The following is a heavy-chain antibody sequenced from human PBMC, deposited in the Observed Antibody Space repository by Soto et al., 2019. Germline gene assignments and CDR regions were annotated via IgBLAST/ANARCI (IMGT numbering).Heavy chain of an antibody. J-gene: IGHJ5*02. CDR1: GYTFTSYG. CDR2: ISAYNGNT. V-gene: IGHV1-18*01. D-gene: IGHD3-10*01. CDR3: ARDRAYTISLPRWVSGGWLDP. Sequence: QVQLVQSGAEVKKPGASVKVSCKASGYTFTSYGISWVRQAPGQGLEWMGWISAYNGNTNYAQKLQGRVTMTTDTSTSTAYMELRSLRSDDTAVYYCARDRAYTISLPRWVSGGWLDPWGQGTLVTVSS.